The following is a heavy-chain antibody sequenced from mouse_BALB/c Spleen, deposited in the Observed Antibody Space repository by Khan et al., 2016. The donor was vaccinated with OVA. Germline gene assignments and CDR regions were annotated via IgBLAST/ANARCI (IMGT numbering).Heavy chain of an antibody. V-gene: IGHV1-63*02. CDR3: ARWATWYFDV. J-gene: IGHJ1*01. Sequence: VQLMESGAELVRPGTSVKISCKASGYTFTNYWLGWLKQRPGLGLEWIGDIYPYPGGAYTNYNERFKAKATLTADTSSSTAHMSLISLTYADSAVYFCARWATWYFDVWGEGTTVTVSS. CDR1: GYTFTNYW. D-gene: IGHD3-1*01. CDR2: IYPYPGGAYT.